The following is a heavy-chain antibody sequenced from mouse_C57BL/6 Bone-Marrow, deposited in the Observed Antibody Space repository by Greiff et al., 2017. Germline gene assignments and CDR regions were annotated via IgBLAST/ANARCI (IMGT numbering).Heavy chain of an antibody. J-gene: IGHJ3*01. V-gene: IGHV1-61*01. CDR2: IYPSDSET. Sequence: QVQLKESGAELVRPGSSVKLSCKASGYTFTSYWMDWVKQRPGQGLEWIGNIYPSDSETHYNQKFKDKATLTVDKSSSTAYMQLSSLTSEDSAVYYCARGSYSNPWFAYWGQGTLVTVSA. CDR3: ARGSYSNPWFAY. CDR1: GYTFTSYW. D-gene: IGHD2-5*01.